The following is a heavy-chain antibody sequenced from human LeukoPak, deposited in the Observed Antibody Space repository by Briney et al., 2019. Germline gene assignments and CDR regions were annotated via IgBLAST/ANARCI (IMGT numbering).Heavy chain of an antibody. J-gene: IGHJ6*02. CDR2: INHSGST. CDR3: ARNSLFGALYYYYGMDV. Sequence: SGTLSLTCAVSGGSISSSNWWSWVRQPPGKGLEWIGEINHSGSTNYNPSLKSRVTISVDTSKNQFSLKLSSVTAADTAVYYCARNSLFGALYYYYGMDVWGQGTTVTVSS. D-gene: IGHD3-10*02. V-gene: IGHV4-4*02. CDR1: GGSISSSNW.